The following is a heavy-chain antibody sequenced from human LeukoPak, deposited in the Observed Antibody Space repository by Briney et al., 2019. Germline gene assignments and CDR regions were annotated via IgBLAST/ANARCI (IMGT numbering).Heavy chain of an antibody. D-gene: IGHD1-26*01. CDR1: GGTFSGYY. Sequence: SETLTLTCAVYGGTFSGYYWSWIRQPPGKGLEWIGEITHSGTTNYNPSLESRLTISIDTSKNQFSLKLSSVTAADTAVYYCARLITPTEGSCWFDPWGQGSMVTVSS. J-gene: IGHJ5*02. CDR2: ITHSGTT. V-gene: IGHV4-34*01. CDR3: ARLITPTEGSCWFDP.